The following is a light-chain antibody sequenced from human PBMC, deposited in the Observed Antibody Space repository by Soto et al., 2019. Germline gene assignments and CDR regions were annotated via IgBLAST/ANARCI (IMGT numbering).Light chain of an antibody. V-gene: IGKV3-20*01. J-gene: IGKJ1*01. CDR2: GAS. Sequence: IVLTQSPGTLSLSPGERATLFGRASQRVSSGYLAWYQQKPGQAPRLLIYGASSRATGIPDRFSGSGSGTDFTLTISRLEPEDFAVYFCQHYGSSPWKFGQGTKVDI. CDR1: QRVSSGY. CDR3: QHYGSSPWK.